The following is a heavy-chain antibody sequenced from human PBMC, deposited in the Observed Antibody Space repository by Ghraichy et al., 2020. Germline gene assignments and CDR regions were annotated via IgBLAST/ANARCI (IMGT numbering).Heavy chain of an antibody. V-gene: IGHV3-48*03. CDR1: GFTFSSYE. Sequence: GGFLRLSCAASGFTFSSYEMIWVRQAPGKGLEWVSYISSSGTTMYYADSVKGRFTISRDNAENSLYLEMNSLRTEDTAVYYCAKDDLGDIPFDIWGQGTMVTVSS. J-gene: IGHJ3*02. CDR2: ISSSGTTM. D-gene: IGHD2-15*01. CDR3: AKDDLGDIPFDI.